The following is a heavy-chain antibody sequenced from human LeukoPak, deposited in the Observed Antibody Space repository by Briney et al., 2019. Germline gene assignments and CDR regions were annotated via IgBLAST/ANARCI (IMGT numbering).Heavy chain of an antibody. CDR1: RFTFSSYG. D-gene: IGHD2-8*01. CDR3: AKDRCSNGVGCYYYYMDV. V-gene: IGHV3-30*02. Sequence: GGSLRLSCAASRFTFSSYGMHWVRQAPGKGLEWVAYIQYDGSNEQYADSVKGRFSISRDSSKNILYLQMNSLRAEDTAVYYCAKDRCSNGVGCYYYYMDVRGKGTTVTISS. J-gene: IGHJ6*03. CDR2: IQYDGSNE.